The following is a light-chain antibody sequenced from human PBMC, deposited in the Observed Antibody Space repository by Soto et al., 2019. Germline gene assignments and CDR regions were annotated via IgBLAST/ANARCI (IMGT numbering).Light chain of an antibody. CDR3: QQYNNWPPWT. Sequence: EIVMTQSPATLSVSPGERATLSCRASQSVTSNIAWYQQKPGQAPRLLIYGASTRATDTPARFSGSGSGTEFTLTISSLQSEDFAVYYCQQYNNWPPWTFCQGTKVEIK. V-gene: IGKV3-15*01. CDR1: QSVTSN. J-gene: IGKJ1*01. CDR2: GAS.